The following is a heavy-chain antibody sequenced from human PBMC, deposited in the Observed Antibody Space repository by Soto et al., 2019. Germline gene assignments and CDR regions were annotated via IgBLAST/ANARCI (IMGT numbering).Heavy chain of an antibody. Sequence: GGSLRLSCAASGFTFSSYAMSWVRQAPGKGLEWVSAISGSGGSTYYADSVKGRFTISRDNSKNTLYLQMNSLRAEDTAVYYCAKGLYYYESSAYMGYWGHGTLVTVSS. CDR1: GFTFSSYA. CDR2: ISGSGGST. J-gene: IGHJ4*01. D-gene: IGHD3-22*01. CDR3: AKGLYYYESSAYMGY. V-gene: IGHV3-23*01.